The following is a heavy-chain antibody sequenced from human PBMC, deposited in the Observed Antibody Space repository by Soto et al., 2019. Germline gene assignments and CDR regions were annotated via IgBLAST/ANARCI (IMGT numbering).Heavy chain of an antibody. CDR2: IIPFFNKA. Sequence: QVHVVQSGAEVKKPGSSVKVSCQTPAGTFSNFAINWVRQAPGQGLEWMGEIIPFFNKANDARNFQGRVTITADKSSGTAYMELRSLRSDDTAMFYCARGGAGVAFDSWGQGTLVTVSS. CDR1: AGTFSNFA. D-gene: IGHD3-16*01. V-gene: IGHV1-69*06. CDR3: ARGGAGVAFDS. J-gene: IGHJ4*02.